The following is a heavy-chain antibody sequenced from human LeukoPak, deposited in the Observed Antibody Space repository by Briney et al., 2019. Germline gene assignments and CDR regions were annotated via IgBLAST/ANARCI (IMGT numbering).Heavy chain of an antibody. CDR3: ASETSLAGFASGLGFNY. D-gene: IGHD6-19*01. V-gene: IGHV4-59*01. Sequence: SETRSLTCTVSGASISGWYWSWIRQPPGKGLEWIGYVYGSGYTNYNPSLKSRVTMSIDTSKNHFSLKLTSVTAADTATYYCASETSLAGFASGLGFNYWGQGILVTVSS. CDR2: VYGSGYT. J-gene: IGHJ4*02. CDR1: GASISGWY.